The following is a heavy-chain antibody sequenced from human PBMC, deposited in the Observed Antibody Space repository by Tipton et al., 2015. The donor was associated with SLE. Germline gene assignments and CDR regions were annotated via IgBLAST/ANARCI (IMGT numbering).Heavy chain of an antibody. CDR3: ARAGYSDVGGYCGPTDY. J-gene: IGHJ4*02. Sequence: TLSLTCTVSGGSISSGSHFWSWIRQPPGKGLEWIGSVYHGGSTYYNPSLKSRVTISVDTSKNHFSLKLSSVTAADTAVYYCARAGYSDVGGYCGPTDYWGQGTLVTVSS. CDR2: VYHGGST. V-gene: IGHV4-39*07. CDR1: GGSISSGSHF. D-gene: IGHD3-22*01.